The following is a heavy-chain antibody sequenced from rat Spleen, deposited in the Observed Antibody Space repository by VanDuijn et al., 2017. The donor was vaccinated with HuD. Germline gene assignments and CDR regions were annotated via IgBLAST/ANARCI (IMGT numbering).Heavy chain of an antibody. CDR1: GFTFSNYY. Sequence: EVQLVESGGGLVQPGRSLKLSCAASGFTFSNYYMAWVRQSPTKGLEWVASISNGGGKTYYRDSVQGRFTISRDNAKSTLYLQMDSLRSEDTASYYCARHNSGYGVMDAWGQGASVTVSS. J-gene: IGHJ4*01. CDR2: ISNGGGKT. CDR3: ARHNSGYGVMDA. D-gene: IGHD4-3*01. V-gene: IGHV5-25*01.